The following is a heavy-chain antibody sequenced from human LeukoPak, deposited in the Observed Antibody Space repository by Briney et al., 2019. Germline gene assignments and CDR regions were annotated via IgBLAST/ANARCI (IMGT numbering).Heavy chain of an antibody. CDR3: ARDRWELLYYFDY. CDR2: ISYDGSNK. J-gene: IGHJ4*02. V-gene: IGHV3-30-3*01. CDR1: GFTFSSYA. Sequence: GRSLRLSCAASGFTFSSYAMHWVRQAPGKGLEWVAVISYDGSNKYYADSVKGRFTISRDNSKNTLYLQMNSLRAEDTAVYYCARDRWELLYYFDYWGQGTLVTVSS. D-gene: IGHD1-26*01.